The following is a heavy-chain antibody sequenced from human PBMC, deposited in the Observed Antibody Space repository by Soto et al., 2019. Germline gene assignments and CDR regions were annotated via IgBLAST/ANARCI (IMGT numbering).Heavy chain of an antibody. CDR2: IHDGGST. J-gene: IGHJ6*02. CDR1: GFTVSSNY. D-gene: IGHD3-10*01. V-gene: IGHV3-53*02. CDR3: ARVEVRGGIISYHGMDV. Sequence: EVQLVETGGGLIQPGGSLRLSCAASGFTVSSNYVSWVRQAPGKGLEWVSIIHDGGSTYYADSVKGRFTISRDNSKNTLYLQMNSLRAEDTAVYYCARVEVRGGIISYHGMDVWGQGTTVTVSS.